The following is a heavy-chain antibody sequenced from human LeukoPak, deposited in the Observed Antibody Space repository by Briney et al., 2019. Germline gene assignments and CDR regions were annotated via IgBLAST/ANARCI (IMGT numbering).Heavy chain of an antibody. J-gene: IGHJ2*01. CDR2: IGTAGEI. CDR1: GFTFTSYG. CDR3: ARAAYSSTWYSRYFDL. D-gene: IGHD6-13*01. Sequence: GGSLRLSCAASGFTFTSYGMTWVRQATGKGLEWVSGIGTAGEIYYPGSVKGRFTISRENAKNSLYLQMNSLRAGDTAVYYCARAAYSSTWYSRYFDLWGRGTLVTVSS. V-gene: IGHV3-13*01.